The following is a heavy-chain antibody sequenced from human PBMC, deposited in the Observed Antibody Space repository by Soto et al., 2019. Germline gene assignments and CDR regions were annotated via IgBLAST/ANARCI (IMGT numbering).Heavy chain of an antibody. D-gene: IGHD6-13*01. V-gene: IGHV3-30*18. CDR2: ISYLGNDK. CDR1: GFMFGTYG. CDR3: AKAPAAAAGKFDY. J-gene: IGHJ4*02. Sequence: GGSLRLSCEASGFMFGTYGMHWVRQAPGKGLEWVAVISYLGNDKYYADSVKGRFAISRDNSKNTLYLQMNSLRAEDTALYYCAKAPAAAAGKFDYWGQGTLVTVSS.